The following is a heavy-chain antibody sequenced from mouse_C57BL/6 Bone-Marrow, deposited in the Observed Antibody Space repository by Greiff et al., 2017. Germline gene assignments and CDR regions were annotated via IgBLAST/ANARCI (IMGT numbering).Heavy chain of an antibody. J-gene: IGHJ3*01. CDR3: TTGSPFAY. Sequence: VHVKQSGAELVRPGASVKLSCTASGFNIKDDYMHWVKQRPEQGLEWIGWIDPENGDTEYASKFQGKATITADTSSNTAYLQLSSLTSEDTAVYCCTTGSPFAYWGQGTLVTVSA. CDR1: GFNIKDDY. CDR2: IDPENGDT. V-gene: IGHV14-4*01.